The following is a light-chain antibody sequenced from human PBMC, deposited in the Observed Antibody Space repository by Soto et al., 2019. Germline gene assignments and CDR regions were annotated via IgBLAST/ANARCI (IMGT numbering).Light chain of an antibody. V-gene: IGKV3-20*01. CDR1: QTLSSRH. CDR2: GSS. J-gene: IGKJ1*01. CDR3: QQYGYSRT. Sequence: VLTQSPGTLSLSPGERATLSCRASQTLSSRHLAWYQQKPGQAPRLLIYGSSSRATDIPDRFSGSGSGTDFTLTFSTLEFEDFAIYYCQQYGYSRTFGQGTKVEIK.